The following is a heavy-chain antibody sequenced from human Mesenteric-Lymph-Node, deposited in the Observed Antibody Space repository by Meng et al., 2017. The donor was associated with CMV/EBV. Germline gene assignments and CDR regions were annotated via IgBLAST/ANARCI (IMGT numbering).Heavy chain of an antibody. CDR3: ARKRLTGDQKGVFGL. J-gene: IGHJ3*01. D-gene: IGHD7-27*01. Sequence: GESLKISCAASGFTFSRHTLSWVRQAPGKGLEWVSSTSSSSSYKYYADAVKGRFTISRDNAKNSLYLQMNSLREEDSAVYYCARKRLTGDQKGVFGLWGQGTMVTVSS. CDR1: GFTFSRHT. V-gene: IGHV3-21*01. CDR2: TSSSSSYK.